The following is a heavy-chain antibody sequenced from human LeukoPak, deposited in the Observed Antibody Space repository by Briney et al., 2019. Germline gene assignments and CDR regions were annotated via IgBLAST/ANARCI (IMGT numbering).Heavy chain of an antibody. CDR1: GYTFTRYG. D-gene: IGHD3-10*01. CDR3: ARATGLLWFGELLDPVDY. J-gene: IGHJ4*02. Sequence: ASVKVSCKASGYTFTRYGISWVRQAPGQGLEWMGWISAYNGNTNYAQKLQGRVTMTTDTSTSTAYMELRSLRSDDTAVYYCARATGLLWFGELLDPVDYWGQGTLVTVSS. V-gene: IGHV1-18*01. CDR2: ISAYNGNT.